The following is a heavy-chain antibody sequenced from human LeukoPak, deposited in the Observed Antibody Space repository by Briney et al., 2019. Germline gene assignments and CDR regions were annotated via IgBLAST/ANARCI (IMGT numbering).Heavy chain of an antibody. Sequence: GGSLRLSCAASGFTFSSYTMNRVRQAPGRGLEWVSTITGGSTYIYYADSVKGRFTISRDNTENSLSLQMNSLRVDDTAVYYCARGWSDSSPYDCWGQGTLVTVSS. CDR1: GFTFSSYT. D-gene: IGHD1-1*01. V-gene: IGHV3-21*01. J-gene: IGHJ4*02. CDR2: ITGGSTYI. CDR3: ARGWSDSSPYDC.